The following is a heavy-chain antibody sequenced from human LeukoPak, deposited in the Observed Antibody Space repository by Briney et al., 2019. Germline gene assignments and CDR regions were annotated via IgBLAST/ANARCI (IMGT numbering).Heavy chain of an antibody. CDR2: ISYDGSNK. CDR1: GFTFSSYA. D-gene: IGHD3-3*01. Sequence: PGGSLRLSCAASGFTFSSYAMSWVRQAPGKGLEWVAVISYDGSNKYYADSVKGRFTISRDNSKNTLYLQMNSLRAEDTAVYYCAKDAEGPYYDFWSGSLYGMDVWGQGTTVTVSS. V-gene: IGHV3-30*18. CDR3: AKDAEGPYYDFWSGSLYGMDV. J-gene: IGHJ6*02.